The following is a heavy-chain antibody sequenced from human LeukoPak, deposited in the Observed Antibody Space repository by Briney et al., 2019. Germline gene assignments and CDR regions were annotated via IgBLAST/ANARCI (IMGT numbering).Heavy chain of an antibody. CDR3: AKDYSGWGFFDY. D-gene: IGHD6-19*01. CDR1: GFTFSDYN. J-gene: IGHJ4*02. Sequence: PGGSLRLSCAASGFTFSDYNMRWIRQAPGKGLEWVSSISRSGSTKYYADSVKGRFTISRDNAKNSLFLQMNSLRAEDTAVYYCAKDYSGWGFFDYWGQGTLVTVSS. V-gene: IGHV3-11*01. CDR2: ISRSGSTK.